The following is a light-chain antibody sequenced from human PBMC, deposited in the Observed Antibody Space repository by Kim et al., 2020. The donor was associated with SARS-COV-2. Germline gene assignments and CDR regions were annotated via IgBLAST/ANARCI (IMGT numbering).Light chain of an antibody. CDR1: QSVNNNF. Sequence: LSPGERASLSCRAIQSVNNNFLAWYQQNPGQAPRLLIYGASSRATGIPDRFSGSGSGTDFTLTISRLEPEDFAVFYCQQYGSPPYTFGQGTKLEI. CDR2: GAS. CDR3: QQYGSPPYT. J-gene: IGKJ2*01. V-gene: IGKV3-20*01.